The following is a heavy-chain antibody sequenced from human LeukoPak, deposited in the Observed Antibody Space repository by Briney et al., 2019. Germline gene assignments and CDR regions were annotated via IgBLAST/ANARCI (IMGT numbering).Heavy chain of an antibody. J-gene: IGHJ4*02. CDR2: LSYDGSLK. Sequence: HPGGSLRLSCTGSGFTFSDSGMHWVRQAPGKGLEWMAILSYDGSLKYYADSVKGRFTISRDNSKNTLYLQMNSLRVEDTAVYYCARHGQWLNGYFDYWGQGTLVTVSS. CDR3: ARHGQWLNGYFDY. D-gene: IGHD6-19*01. CDR1: GFTFSDSG. V-gene: IGHV3-30*04.